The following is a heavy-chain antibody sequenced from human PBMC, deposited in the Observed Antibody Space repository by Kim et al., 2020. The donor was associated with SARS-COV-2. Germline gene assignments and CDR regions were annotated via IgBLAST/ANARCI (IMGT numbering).Heavy chain of an antibody. J-gene: IGHJ5*02. D-gene: IGHD6-13*01. V-gene: IGHV1-2*06. CDR3: ARARMIAAATRGWFDP. CDR2: INPNSGGT. Sequence: ASVKVSCKASGYTFTGYYMHWVRQTPGQGLEWMGRINPNSGGTNYAQKFQGRVTMTRDTSISTAYMELSRLRSDDTAVYYCARARMIAAATRGWFDPWGQGTLVTVSS. CDR1: GYTFTGYY.